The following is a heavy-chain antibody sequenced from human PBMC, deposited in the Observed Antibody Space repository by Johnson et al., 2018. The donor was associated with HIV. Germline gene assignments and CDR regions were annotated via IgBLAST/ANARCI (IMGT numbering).Heavy chain of an antibody. D-gene: IGHD6-13*01. CDR3: AREGGIAAAGTDAFDI. CDR1: GFTVSSNE. Sequence: VQLVESRGVLVQPGGSLRLSCAASGFTVSSNEMSWVRQAPGKGLEWVSSISGGSTYYADSRKGRFIISRDNSKNTLHLQMNSLRAEDTAVYYCAREGGIAAAGTDAFDIWGQGTMVTVSS. V-gene: IGHV3-38-3*01. J-gene: IGHJ3*02. CDR2: ISGGST.